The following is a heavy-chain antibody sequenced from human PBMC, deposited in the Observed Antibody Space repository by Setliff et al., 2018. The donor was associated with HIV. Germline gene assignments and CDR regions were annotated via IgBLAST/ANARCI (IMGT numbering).Heavy chain of an antibody. J-gene: IGHJ4*02. CDR3: AKCGGVTCYVAGY. D-gene: IGHD2-15*01. Sequence: LRLSCAASGFTFSSYGMHWVRQAPGKGLEWVAFIRYDGSNKYYADSVKGRFTISRDNSKNTLYLQMNSLRAEDTAVYYCAKCGGVTCYVAGYWGQGTKVTVSS. CDR2: IRYDGSNK. CDR1: GFTFSSYG. V-gene: IGHV3-30*02.